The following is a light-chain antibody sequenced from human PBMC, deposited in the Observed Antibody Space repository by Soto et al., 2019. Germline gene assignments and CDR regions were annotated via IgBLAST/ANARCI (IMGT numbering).Light chain of an antibody. V-gene: IGKV1-39*01. J-gene: IGKJ5*01. CDR2: AAS. Sequence: DIQMTQSQSSLSASVGDRVTITCRASQGINNYLNWYLQKPGKAPKLLIHAASSLQSGVPSRFSGSGSGTDFTLTITSLQPEDFATYHCQQSYSTPITFGQGTRLEI. CDR3: QQSYSTPIT. CDR1: QGINNY.